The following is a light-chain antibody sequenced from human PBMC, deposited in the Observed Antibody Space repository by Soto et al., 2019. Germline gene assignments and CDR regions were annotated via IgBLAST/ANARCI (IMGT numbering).Light chain of an antibody. CDR1: NIGSKS. J-gene: IGLJ2*01. V-gene: IGLV3-21*04. CDR3: QVWDSYSNHLVI. Sequence: SYELTQPPSVSVAPGKTARISCGENNIGSKSVHWYQQKPGQAPVLVIYYDSDRPSGIPERFSGANSGNTATLTISRVEAGDEADYYCQVWDSYSNHLVIFGGGTKVTVL. CDR2: YDS.